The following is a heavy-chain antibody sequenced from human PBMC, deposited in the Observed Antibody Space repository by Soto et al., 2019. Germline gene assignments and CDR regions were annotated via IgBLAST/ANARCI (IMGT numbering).Heavy chain of an antibody. D-gene: IGHD5-18*01. CDR2: IDPSDSYA. J-gene: IGHJ5*02. Sequence: GESLKISCKVSGYSFSSFWITWVRQMPGKGLEWMGRIDPSDSYANYSPSFQGHVTFSADKSINTAYLQWSSLKASDTAMYYCGRVRVDKAEGWFDPWGQGTLVTFSS. CDR3: GRVRVDKAEGWFDP. CDR1: GYSFSSFW. V-gene: IGHV5-10-1*01.